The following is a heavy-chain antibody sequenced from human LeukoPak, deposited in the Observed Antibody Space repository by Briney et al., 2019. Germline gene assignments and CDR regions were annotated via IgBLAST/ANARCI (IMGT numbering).Heavy chain of an antibody. CDR3: AKDAQRGFDYSNSLDN. V-gene: IGHV3-33*06. CDR1: GFTFSHYG. J-gene: IGHJ4*02. Sequence: PGRSLRLSCATSGFTFSHYGMHWVRQAPGKGLEWVAVIWSDGSNRYYGDPVKGRFTISRDNFQRTVYLQMNSLRAEDTAAYYCAKDAQRGFDYSNSLDNWGQGTLVTVSS. D-gene: IGHD4-11*01. CDR2: IWSDGSNR.